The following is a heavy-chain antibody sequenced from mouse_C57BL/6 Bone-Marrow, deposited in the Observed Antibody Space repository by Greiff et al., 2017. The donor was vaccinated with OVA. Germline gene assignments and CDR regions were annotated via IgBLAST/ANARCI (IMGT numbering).Heavy chain of an antibody. J-gene: IGHJ4*01. Sequence: EVKLMESGGGLVQPGGSLKLSCAASGFTFSDYYMYWVRQTPEKRLEWVAYISNGGGSTYYPDTVKGRFTISRDNAKNTLYLQMSRLKSEDTAMYYCARHLLWAMDYWGQGTSVTVSS. CDR1: GFTFSDYY. D-gene: IGHD2-10*01. CDR2: ISNGGGST. V-gene: IGHV5-12*01. CDR3: ARHLLWAMDY.